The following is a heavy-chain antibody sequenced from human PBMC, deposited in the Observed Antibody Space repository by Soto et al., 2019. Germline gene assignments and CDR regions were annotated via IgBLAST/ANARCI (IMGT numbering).Heavy chain of an antibody. CDR1: GYTFTSYG. J-gene: IGHJ6*02. CDR3: ERERGADGMGV. V-gene: IGHV1-18*01. Sequence: QVQLVQSGAEVKKPGASVKVSCKASGYTFTSYGISWVRQAPGQGLEWMGWISAYNGNTNYAQKLQGRVTMTTDTATSTGYMELRSRRLEDTAVAYCERERGADGMGVWGQGTTVTVSS. CDR2: ISAYNGNT.